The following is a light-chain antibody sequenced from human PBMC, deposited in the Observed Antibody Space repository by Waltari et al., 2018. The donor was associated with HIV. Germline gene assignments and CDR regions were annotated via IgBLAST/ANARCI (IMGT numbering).Light chain of an antibody. CDR2: AGS. Sequence: DIQMTQSPASLSASGSDSSTINCRASPDIGFHVKWYQCRRGTAPRLLIAAGSKLQNGVPSRFIGSGLGPRFSLTINGPQPDDFALYFCLQTYSLPYTVGQGT. J-gene: IGKJ2*01. CDR3: LQTYSLPYT. V-gene: IGKV1-39*01. CDR1: PDIGFH.